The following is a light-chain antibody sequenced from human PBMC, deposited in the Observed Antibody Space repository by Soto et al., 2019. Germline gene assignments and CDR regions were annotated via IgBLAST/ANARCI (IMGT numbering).Light chain of an antibody. V-gene: IGKV1-5*03. CDR3: QQYNSYSWT. CDR1: QSISSW. J-gene: IGKJ1*01. Sequence: DIQMTQSPSTLSASVGDRVTITCWASQSISSWLAWYQQKPGKAPKLLIYKASSLETGVPSRFSGSGSGTEFTLTISSLRPDDFATYYCQQYNSYSWTFGQGTKVEIK. CDR2: KAS.